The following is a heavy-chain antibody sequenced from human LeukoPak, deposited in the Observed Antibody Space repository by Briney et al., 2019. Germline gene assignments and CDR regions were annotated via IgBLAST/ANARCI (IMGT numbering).Heavy chain of an antibody. CDR1: GFTFSNYA. D-gene: IGHD3-10*01. J-gene: IGHJ4*02. CDR2: IRYDGSNK. Sequence: QAGGSLRLSCAASGFTFSNYAVHWVRQAPGKGLEWVAFIRYDGSNKYYADSVKGRFTISRDNSKNTLYLQMNSLRAEDTAVYYCASPVSMVRGALRDYWGQGTLVTVSS. V-gene: IGHV3-30*02. CDR3: ASPVSMVRGALRDY.